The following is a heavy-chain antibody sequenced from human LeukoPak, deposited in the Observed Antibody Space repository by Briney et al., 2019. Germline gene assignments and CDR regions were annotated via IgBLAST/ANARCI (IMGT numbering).Heavy chain of an antibody. CDR2: ISAYNGNT. D-gene: IGHD3-22*01. CDR3: AREDYYYDSSGYLDY. J-gene: IGHJ4*02. Sequence: ASVKVSCKASGYTFTSYGISWVRQAPGQGLEWMEWISAYNGNTNYAQKLQGRVTMTTDTSTSTAYMELRSLRSDDTAVYYCAREDYYYDSSGYLDYWGQGTLVTVSS. V-gene: IGHV1-18*01. CDR1: GYTFTSYG.